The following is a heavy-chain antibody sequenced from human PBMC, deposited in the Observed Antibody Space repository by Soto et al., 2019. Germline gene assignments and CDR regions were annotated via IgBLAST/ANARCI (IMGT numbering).Heavy chain of an antibody. CDR2: IWYDGSNK. CDR1: GFTFSSYG. D-gene: IGHD1-26*01. CDR3: ARDGGGSYFDYYYYGMDV. J-gene: IGHJ6*02. V-gene: IGHV3-33*01. Sequence: QVQLVESGGGVVQPGRSLRLSCAASGFTFSSYGMHWVRQAPGKGLEWVAVIWYDGSNKYYADSVKGRFTISRDNSKNTLYLQMNRLRAEDTAVYYCARDGGGSYFDYYYYGMDVWGQGTTVTVSS.